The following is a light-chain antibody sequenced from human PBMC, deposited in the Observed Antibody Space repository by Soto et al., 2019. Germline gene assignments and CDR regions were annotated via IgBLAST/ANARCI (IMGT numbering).Light chain of an antibody. CDR3: QQYGSSLFT. J-gene: IGKJ3*01. Sequence: EIMLTQSPGTLSLSPGERATLSCRASQSVSSSYLAWYQQKPGQAPRLLIYGASSSATGIPDRFSGGGSGTDFTLTISRLEPEDFAVYYCQQYGSSLFTFGPGTKVDIK. CDR1: QSVSSSY. V-gene: IGKV3-20*01. CDR2: GAS.